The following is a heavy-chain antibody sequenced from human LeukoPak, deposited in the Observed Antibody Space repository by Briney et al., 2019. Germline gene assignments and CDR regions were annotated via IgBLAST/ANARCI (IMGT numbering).Heavy chain of an antibody. CDR3: ARGSGDYQFWFDP. D-gene: IGHD4-17*01. J-gene: IGHJ5*02. V-gene: IGHV4-34*01. Sequence: SETLSLTCAAYGGSFSGYYWSWIRQPPGKGLEWIGEINHSGSTNYNPSLKSRVTISVDTSKNQFSLKLSSVTAADTAVYYCARGSGDYQFWFDPWGQGTLVTVSS. CDR1: GGSFSGYY. CDR2: INHSGST.